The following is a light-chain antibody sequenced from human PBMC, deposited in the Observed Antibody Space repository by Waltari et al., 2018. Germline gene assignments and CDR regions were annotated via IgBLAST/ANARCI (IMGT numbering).Light chain of an antibody. CDR2: DAS. CDR3: QQRINWVWT. Sequence: ELVLTQSPATLSLSPGQRATLSCRASQRVKWSLAWYHQKPGQAPRLLIYDASNRATGIPARFSGSGFGTDFALTISSLEPEDFAVYYCQQRINWVWTFGQGTKVEIK. J-gene: IGKJ1*01. CDR1: QRVKWS. V-gene: IGKV3-11*01.